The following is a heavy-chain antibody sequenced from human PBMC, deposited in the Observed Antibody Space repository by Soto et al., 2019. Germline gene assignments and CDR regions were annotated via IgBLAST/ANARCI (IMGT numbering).Heavy chain of an antibody. CDR3: ARSVFP. Sequence: QVQLQESGPGLVKPSQTLSLTCTVSGGSISSGGYYWSWIRQHPGKGLEWIGYIYYRGSTYYNPSLKSCVTISVNTSKNQFSLKPSAVNGADTAVYYCARSVFPWGQGTLVTVSS. CDR1: GGSISSGGYY. CDR2: IYYRGST. V-gene: IGHV4-31*03. J-gene: IGHJ5*02.